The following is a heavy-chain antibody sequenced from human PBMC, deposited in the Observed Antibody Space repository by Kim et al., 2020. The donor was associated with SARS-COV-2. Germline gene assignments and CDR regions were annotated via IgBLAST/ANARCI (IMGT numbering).Heavy chain of an antibody. V-gene: IGHV4-4*07. CDR1: GDSISNHY. CDR3: ARVVSSQNIVSGFDS. D-gene: IGHD3-16*02. Sequence: SETLSLTCSVSGDSISNHYWSWIRQPAGKGLEWIGRIHSSGSTKYHPSLKSRVTMSEDTAKNQFSLKLTSVTAADTAVYFCARVVSSQNIVSGFDSWGQGILVSVSS. J-gene: IGHJ5*01. CDR2: IHSSGST.